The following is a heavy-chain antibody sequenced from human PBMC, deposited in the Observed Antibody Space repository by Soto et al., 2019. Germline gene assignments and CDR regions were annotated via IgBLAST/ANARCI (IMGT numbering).Heavy chain of an antibody. J-gene: IGHJ4*02. V-gene: IGHV4-38-2*01. Sequence: PSETLSLTCAVSGYSISGGYYWGWIRQPPGKGLEWIGSIYHSGSTYYNPSLKSRVTISVDTSKNHFSLKLSSVTAADTAVYYCARGRPTLTTSHFDYWGQGTLVTDSS. D-gene: IGHD4-17*01. CDR3: ARGRPTLTTSHFDY. CDR2: IYHSGST. CDR1: GYSISGGYY.